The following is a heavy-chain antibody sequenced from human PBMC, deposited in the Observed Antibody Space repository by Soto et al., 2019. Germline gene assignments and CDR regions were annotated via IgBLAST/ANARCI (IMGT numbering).Heavy chain of an antibody. CDR3: ARGFCTTTICDPWFDP. J-gene: IGHJ5*02. CDR1: GYSFTTYW. D-gene: IGHD2-8*01. V-gene: IGHV5-51*01. Sequence: GESLKISCTGVGYSFTTYWIGWVRQRPGKGLEWVGIIYPGDSETRYSPSPEGQVTISVDKSITTAYLQWSSLKASDTAMYFCARGFCTTTICDPWFDPWGQGTLVTVSS. CDR2: IYPGDSET.